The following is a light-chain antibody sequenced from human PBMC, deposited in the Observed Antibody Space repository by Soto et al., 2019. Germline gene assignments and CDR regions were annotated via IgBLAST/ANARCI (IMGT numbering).Light chain of an antibody. CDR3: SSYASTSSYV. J-gene: IGLJ1*01. Sequence: QSVLTQPPSVSGAPGQRVTISCTGGSSNFGAGYDVHWYQQLPGTAPKLLIYTNTNRPSGVPDRFSASKSGNTASLTISGLQAEDEADYYCSSYASTSSYVFGTGTKVTVL. CDR2: TNT. V-gene: IGLV1-40*01. CDR1: SSNFGAGYD.